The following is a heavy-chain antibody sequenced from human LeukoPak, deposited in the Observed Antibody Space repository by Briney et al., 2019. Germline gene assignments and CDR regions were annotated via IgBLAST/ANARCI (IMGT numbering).Heavy chain of an antibody. Sequence: SVKVSCKASGGTFSSYAISWVRQAPGQGLEWMGRIIPILGIANYAQKFQGRVTITADKSTSTAYMELSSLRSEDTAVYYCARGARIRDAGGMDVWGQGTTVTVSS. CDR1: GGTFSSYA. CDR3: ARGARIRDAGGMDV. V-gene: IGHV1-69*04. D-gene: IGHD2-15*01. J-gene: IGHJ6*02. CDR2: IIPILGIA.